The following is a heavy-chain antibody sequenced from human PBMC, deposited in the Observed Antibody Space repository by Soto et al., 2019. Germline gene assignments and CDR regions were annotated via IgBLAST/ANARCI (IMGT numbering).Heavy chain of an antibody. CDR1: GFTFRGYS. CDR2: TSSDGATT. V-gene: IGHV3-30*04. D-gene: IGHD3-3*01. J-gene: IGHJ4*02. CDR3: AREVVLTEWFFDN. Sequence: PGGSLTLSYATSGFTFRGYSMHWLRQAPGKELEWMAVTSSDGATTYYADSVRGRFTVSRDNSKRTLFLQMNSLIPDDTAVYYCAREVVLTEWFFDNWAQGILVIVSS.